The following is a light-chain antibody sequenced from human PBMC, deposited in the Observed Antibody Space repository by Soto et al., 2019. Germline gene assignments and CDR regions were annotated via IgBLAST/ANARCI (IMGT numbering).Light chain of an antibody. CDR2: ETS. CDR3: QPYNSWPLT. V-gene: IGKV3-15*01. J-gene: IGKJ4*02. CDR1: QGISGS. Sequence: EIQMTQSPSTLSVSLGEGVTISCRASQGISGSLAWYQHKPGQTPRLLIYETSTIATGVPARFSGSRSGPEFTLTISSLQSEDFAIYYCQPYNSWPLTFGGGTKVELK.